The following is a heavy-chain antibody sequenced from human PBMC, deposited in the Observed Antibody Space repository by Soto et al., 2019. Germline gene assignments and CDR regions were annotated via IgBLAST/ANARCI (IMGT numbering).Heavy chain of an antibody. CDR2: IDPTDSYT. J-gene: IGHJ6*02. CDR1: GYNFTSYW. CDR3: ARRYCSSASCPRNYYGMDV. V-gene: IGHV5-10-1*01. D-gene: IGHD2-2*01. Sequence: PGESLKISCKGSGYNFTSYWISWVRQMPGKGLEWMGRIDPTDSYTNYSPSFQGHVTISVDKSISTAYLQWSSLKASDTAMYYCARRYCSSASCPRNYYGMDVWGQGTTVTVSS.